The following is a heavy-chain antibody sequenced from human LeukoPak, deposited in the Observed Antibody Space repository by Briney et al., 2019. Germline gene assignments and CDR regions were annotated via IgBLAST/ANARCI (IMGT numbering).Heavy chain of an antibody. D-gene: IGHD3-22*01. CDR3: AKDLSGDYYYYFDY. J-gene: IGHJ4*02. CDR2: VSGSGGST. Sequence: GGSLRLSCAASGFTFSNSAMSWVRQAPGRGLEWVSTVSGSGGSTYYADSVKGRFTISRDNPRTTLYLQMNSLRAEDTAVYYCAKDLSGDYYYYFDYWGQGTLVTVSS. V-gene: IGHV3-23*01. CDR1: GFTFSNSA.